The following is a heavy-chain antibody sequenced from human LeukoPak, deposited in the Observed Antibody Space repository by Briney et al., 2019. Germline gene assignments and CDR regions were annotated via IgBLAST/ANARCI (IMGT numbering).Heavy chain of an antibody. D-gene: IGHD3-22*01. Sequence: SETLSLTCTVSGGSISSSSYYWGWLRQPPGKGLEWIGSIYYSGSTYYNPSLKSRVTISVDTSKNQFSLKLSSVTAADTAVYYCIPYYYDTNRGWYFDLWGRGTLVTVSS. V-gene: IGHV4-39*01. CDR1: GGSISSSSYY. CDR3: IPYYYDTNRGWYFDL. CDR2: IYYSGST. J-gene: IGHJ2*01.